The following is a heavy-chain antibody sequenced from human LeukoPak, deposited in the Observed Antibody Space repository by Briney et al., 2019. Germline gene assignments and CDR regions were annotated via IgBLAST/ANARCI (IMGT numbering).Heavy chain of an antibody. CDR1: GYTFTSYY. CDR2: INPSGGST. CDR3: ARDPLGYCSSTSCYLGSRPSMIDC. V-gene: IGHV1-46*01. Sequence: ASVKVSCEASGYTFTSYYMHWVRQAPGQGLEWMGIINPSGGSTSYAQKFLGRATMTRDTSTSTVYMELSSLRSEDTAVYYCARDPLGYCSSTSCYLGSRPSMIDCWGQGTLVTVSS. D-gene: IGHD2-2*01. J-gene: IGHJ4*02.